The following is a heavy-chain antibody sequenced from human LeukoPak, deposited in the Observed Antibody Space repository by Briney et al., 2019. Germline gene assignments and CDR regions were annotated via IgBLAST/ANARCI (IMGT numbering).Heavy chain of an antibody. CDR1: GYTFINHD. CDR2: INPNSGGT. Sequence: GASVKVSCKASGYTFINHDINWMRQATGQGLEWMGWINPNSGGTNYAQKFQGWVTMTRDTSISPAYLELSRLRSDDTAVYYCARAHGPWCSRGWCFDYWGQGTLVTVSS. CDR3: ARAHGPWCSRGWCFDY. J-gene: IGHJ4*02. D-gene: IGHD6-19*01. V-gene: IGHV1-2*04.